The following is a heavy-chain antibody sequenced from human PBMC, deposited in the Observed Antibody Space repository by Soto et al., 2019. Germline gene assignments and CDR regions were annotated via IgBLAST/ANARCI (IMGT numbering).Heavy chain of an antibody. Sequence: ASVKVSCKASGGTFSSYAISWVRQAPGQGLEWMGGIIPIFGTANYAQKFQGRVTITADESTSTAYMELSSLRSEDTAVYYCARGPAAMNYYYYGMDVWGQGTTVTVSS. CDR3: ARGPAAMNYYYYGMDV. CDR1: GGTFSSYA. J-gene: IGHJ6*02. CDR2: IIPIFGTA. V-gene: IGHV1-69*13. D-gene: IGHD2-2*01.